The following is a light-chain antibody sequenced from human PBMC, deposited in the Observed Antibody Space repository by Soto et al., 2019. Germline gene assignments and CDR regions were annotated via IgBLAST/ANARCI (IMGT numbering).Light chain of an antibody. CDR2: DAS. CDR1: QAISNY. Sequence: AIQMTQSPSSLSASVGDRVTITCRASQAISNYLNWYQQKPGKAPKLLIYDASSLERGVPSRFSGRGCGTEFTLTSSSLQPGVFATYCFQQYNSHWTFGQGTKVDIK. CDR3: QQYNSHWT. J-gene: IGKJ1*01. V-gene: IGKV1-13*02.